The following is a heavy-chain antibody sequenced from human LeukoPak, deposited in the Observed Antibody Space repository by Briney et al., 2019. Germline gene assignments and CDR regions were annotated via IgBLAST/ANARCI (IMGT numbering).Heavy chain of an antibody. Sequence: GASVKVSCKASGYTFTGYYMHWVRQAPGQGLEWMGWINPNSGGTNYAQKFQGRVTMTRDTSISTAYMELSRLRSDDTAVYYCARAPPFLGAHPLWVDYRGQGTLVTVSS. CDR3: ARAPPFLGAHPLWVDY. J-gene: IGHJ4*02. D-gene: IGHD1-26*01. V-gene: IGHV1-2*02. CDR1: GYTFTGYY. CDR2: INPNSGGT.